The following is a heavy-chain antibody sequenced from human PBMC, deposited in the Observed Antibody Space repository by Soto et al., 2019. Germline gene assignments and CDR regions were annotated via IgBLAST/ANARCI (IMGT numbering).Heavy chain of an antibody. J-gene: IGHJ3*02. D-gene: IGHD1-7*01. Sequence: GASVKVSCKVSGYSLTELSMHWVRQAPGKGLEWMGGFDPEDGETIYAQKFQGRVTMTEDTSTDTAYMELSSLRSEDTAVYYCATWNWALDAFDIWGQGTMVTV. CDR3: ATWNWALDAFDI. V-gene: IGHV1-24*01. CDR2: FDPEDGET. CDR1: GYSLTELS.